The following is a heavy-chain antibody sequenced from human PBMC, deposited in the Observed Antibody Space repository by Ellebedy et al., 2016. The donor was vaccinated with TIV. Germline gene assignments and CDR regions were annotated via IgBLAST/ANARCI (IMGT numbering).Heavy chain of an antibody. CDR2: IKQDGSEK. Sequence: GESLKISXAASGFTFSSYWMSWVRQAPGKGLEWVANIKQDGSEKYYVDSVKGRFTISRDNAKNSLYLQMNSLRAEDTAVYYCARGGALDFDYWGQGTLVTVSS. CDR3: ARGGALDFDY. CDR1: GFTFSSYW. V-gene: IGHV3-7*03. J-gene: IGHJ4*02.